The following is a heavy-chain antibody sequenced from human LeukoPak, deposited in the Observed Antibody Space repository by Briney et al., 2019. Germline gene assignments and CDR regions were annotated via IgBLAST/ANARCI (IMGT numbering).Heavy chain of an antibody. CDR2: ISGSGGST. D-gene: IGHD2-15*01. CDR1: GFTFSSYA. CDR3: AKFCSGGSCYSYFQH. V-gene: IGHV3-23*01. Sequence: GGSLRLSCAASGFTFSSYAMSWVRQAPGEGLEWASAISGSGGSTYYADSVKGRFTISRDNSKNTLYLQMNSLRAEDTAVYYCAKFCSGGSCYSYFQHWGQGTLVTVSS. J-gene: IGHJ1*01.